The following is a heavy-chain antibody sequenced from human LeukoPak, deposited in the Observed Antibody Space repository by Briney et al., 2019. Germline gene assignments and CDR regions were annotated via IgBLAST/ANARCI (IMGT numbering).Heavy chain of an antibody. Sequence: SETLSLTCTVSGGSISSYYWSWIRQPPGKGLEWIGYIYYSGSTNYNPSLKSRVTISVDTSKNQFSLKLSSVTAADTAVYYCARGAYYYDILTGYYYWGQGTLVTVSS. CDR2: IYYSGST. J-gene: IGHJ4*02. CDR1: GGSISSYY. D-gene: IGHD3-9*01. V-gene: IGHV4-59*01. CDR3: ARGAYYYDILTGYYY.